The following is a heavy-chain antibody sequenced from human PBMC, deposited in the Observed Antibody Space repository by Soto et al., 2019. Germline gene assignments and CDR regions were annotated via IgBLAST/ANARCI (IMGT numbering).Heavy chain of an antibody. J-gene: IGHJ4*02. CDR2: IRSKAYGGTT. CDR1: GFTLGDYG. D-gene: IGHD3-22*01. Sequence: GSLRLSCTASGFTLGDYGMSWIRQATGKGLEWVGFIRSKAYGGTTEYAASVKGRFTISRDDSKSIAYLQMNSLKTEDTAVYYCTRAQTTYYYDSSGYLIGDYFDYWGQGTLVTVS. CDR3: TRAQTTYYYDSSGYLIGDYFDY. V-gene: IGHV3-49*03.